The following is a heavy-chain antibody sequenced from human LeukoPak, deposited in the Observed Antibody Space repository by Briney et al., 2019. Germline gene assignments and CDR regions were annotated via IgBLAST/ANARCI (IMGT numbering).Heavy chain of an antibody. V-gene: IGHV3-33*06. D-gene: IGHD3-3*01. CDR3: AKDRDYDFWSGYLDY. CDR2: IWYDGSNK. CDR1: GFTFSSYG. Sequence: GGSLRLSCAASGFTFSSYGMHWVRQAPGKGLEWVAGIWYDGSNKYYADSVKGRFTISRDNCKNTLYLQMNSLRAEDTAVYYCAKDRDYDFWSGYLDYWGQGTLVTVSS. J-gene: IGHJ4*02.